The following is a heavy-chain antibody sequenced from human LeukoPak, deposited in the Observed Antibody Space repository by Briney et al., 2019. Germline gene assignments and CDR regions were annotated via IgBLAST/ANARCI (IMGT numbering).Heavy chain of an antibody. CDR3: TRGPRNDP. CDR2: MHPNSGSI. Sequence: ASVKVSCKTSGYTFTTSEINWVRQAAGQGLEWMGWMHPNSGSIDYAQKFQGRVTMTRDTSTNPAYMELSSLRSEDTAVYHCTRGPRNDPWGQGTLVTVSS. CDR1: GYTFTTSE. J-gene: IGHJ5*02. D-gene: IGHD1-14*01. V-gene: IGHV1-8*01.